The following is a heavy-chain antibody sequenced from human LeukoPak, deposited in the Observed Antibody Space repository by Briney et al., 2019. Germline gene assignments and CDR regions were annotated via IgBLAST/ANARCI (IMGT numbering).Heavy chain of an antibody. CDR3: ARVRSGGYPPPPAFDY. CDR1: GGSISSYY. Sequence: SETLSLTCTVSGGSISSYYWSWIRQPPGKGLEWIGYIYYSGSTNYNPSLKSRVTISVDTSKNQFSLKLSSVTAADTAVYYCARVRSGGYPPPPAFDYWGQGTLVTVSS. CDR2: IYYSGST. J-gene: IGHJ4*02. V-gene: IGHV4-59*01. D-gene: IGHD3-22*01.